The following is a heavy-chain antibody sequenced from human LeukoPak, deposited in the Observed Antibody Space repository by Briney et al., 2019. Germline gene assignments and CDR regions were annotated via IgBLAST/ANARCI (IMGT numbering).Heavy chain of an antibody. CDR1: GFTFTSSA. V-gene: IGHV1-58*01. J-gene: IGHJ4*02. CDR2: IVVGSGNT. Sequence: SVKVSCKASGFTFTSSAVLWVRQARGQRLEWIGWIVVGSGNTNYAQKFQERVTITRDMSTSTAYMELSSLRSEDTAVYYCAADLSGPRRVFDYWGQGTLVTVSS. D-gene: IGHD3-16*02. CDR3: AADLSGPRRVFDY.